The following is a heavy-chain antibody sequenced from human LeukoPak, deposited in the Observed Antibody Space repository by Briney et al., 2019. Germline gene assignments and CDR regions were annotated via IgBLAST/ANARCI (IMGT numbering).Heavy chain of an antibody. CDR1: GGSINSGGYS. Sequence: SETLSLTCAVSGGSINSGGYSWSWIQQPPGKGLEWIGYIYHSGSTYYNPSLKSRVTISVDRSKNQFSLKLSSVTAADTAVYYCARGAPVGGSIDYWGQGTLVTVSS. CDR3: ARGAPVGGSIDY. V-gene: IGHV4-30-2*01. J-gene: IGHJ4*02. D-gene: IGHD2-15*01. CDR2: IYHSGST.